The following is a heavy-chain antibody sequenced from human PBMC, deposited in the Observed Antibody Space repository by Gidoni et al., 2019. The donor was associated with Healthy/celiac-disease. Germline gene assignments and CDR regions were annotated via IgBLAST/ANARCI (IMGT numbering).Heavy chain of an antibody. Sequence: QVQLQESGPGLVKPSETLSLTCTVSGGSISSYYWSWIRQPPGKGLEWIGYIYYSGSTNYNPSLKSRVTISVDTSKNQFSLKLSSVTAADTAVYYCARVISLKYSSSSDHPRAFDIWGQGTMVTVSS. CDR2: IYYSGST. CDR3: ARVISLKYSSSSDHPRAFDI. V-gene: IGHV4-59*01. CDR1: GGSISSYY. J-gene: IGHJ3*02. D-gene: IGHD6-6*01.